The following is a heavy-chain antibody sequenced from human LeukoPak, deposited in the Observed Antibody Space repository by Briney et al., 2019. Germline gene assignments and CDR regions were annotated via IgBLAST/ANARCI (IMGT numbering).Heavy chain of an antibody. D-gene: IGHD2-15*01. V-gene: IGHV3-23*01. CDR2: ISGSGGST. Sequence: GGSLRLSCAASGFTFSSYAMSWVRQAPGKGLEWVSAISGSGGSTYYADSVKGRFTISRDNSKNTLYLQMNSLRAEDTAVYYCAKAPVTTCRGAFCYPFDYWGLGTLVTVSS. J-gene: IGHJ4*02. CDR1: GFTFSSYA. CDR3: AKAPVTTCRGAFCYPFDY.